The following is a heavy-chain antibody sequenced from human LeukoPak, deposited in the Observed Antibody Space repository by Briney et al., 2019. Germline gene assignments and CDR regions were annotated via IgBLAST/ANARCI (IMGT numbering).Heavy chain of an antibody. CDR2: INSDGSST. J-gene: IGHJ4*02. V-gene: IGHV3-74*01. CDR1: GFTFSSYW. CDR3: ARSPDSSGYYDY. D-gene: IGHD3-22*01. Sequence: GGSLRLSCAASGFTFSSYWMHWVRQAPGKGLVWVSRINSDGSSTNYADSVKGRCTISRDNAKNTLSLQMNSLRAEDTALYYCARSPDSSGYYDYWGQGTLVTVSS.